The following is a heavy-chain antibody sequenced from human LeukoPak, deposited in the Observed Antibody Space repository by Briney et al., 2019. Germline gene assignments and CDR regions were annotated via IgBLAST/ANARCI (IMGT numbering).Heavy chain of an antibody. CDR2: IYSGGST. D-gene: IGHD6-13*01. CDR3: VHSSSWSYYFDY. V-gene: IGHV3-53*01. CDR1: GFTVSSNY. J-gene: IGHJ4*02. Sequence: PGGSLRLSCAASGFTVSSNYMSWVRQAPGKGLEWVSVIYSGGSTYYADSVKGRFTISRDNSKNTLYLQMNSLRAEDTAVYYCVHSSSWSYYFDYWGQGTLVTVSS.